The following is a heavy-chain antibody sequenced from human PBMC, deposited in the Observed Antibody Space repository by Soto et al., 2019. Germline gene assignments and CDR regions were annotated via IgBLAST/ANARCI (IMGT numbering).Heavy chain of an antibody. Sequence: VELLESGGGLVQPGGSLTLSCTASGFSFSNYAMHWVRQAPGKGLEWVSTIKDSGDDTYYLASVRGRFIISRDYSRNTLYLQMTSLRAEDTALYHCVKGGASYTSCWYANWGQGIRVTVSS. J-gene: IGHJ4*02. CDR2: IKDSGDDT. CDR3: VKGGASYTSCWYAN. D-gene: IGHD6-13*01. V-gene: IGHV3-23*01. CDR1: GFSFSNYA.